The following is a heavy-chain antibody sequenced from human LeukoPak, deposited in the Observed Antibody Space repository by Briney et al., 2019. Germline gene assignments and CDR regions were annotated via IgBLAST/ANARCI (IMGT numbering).Heavy chain of an antibody. CDR2: IYTSGST. CDR1: GGSISSGSYY. CDR3: ARLTYVPAAIVDY. V-gene: IGHV4-61*02. D-gene: IGHD2-2*01. J-gene: IGHJ4*02. Sequence: PSETLSLTCTVSGGSISSGSYYWSWIRQPAGKGPEWIGRIYTSGSTNYNPSLKSRATISVDTSKNQFSLKLSSVTAADTAVYYCARLTYVPAAIVDYWGQGTLVTVSS.